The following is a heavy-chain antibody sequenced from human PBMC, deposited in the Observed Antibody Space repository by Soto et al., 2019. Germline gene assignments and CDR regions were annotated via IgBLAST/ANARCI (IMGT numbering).Heavy chain of an antibody. CDR2: ISSSSSTI. CDR3: XFXXXXRXXXXGMDV. Sequence: EVQLVESGGGLVQRGGSLRLSCAASGLTFSSXSXXXXXXXXXXXXXXVSYISSSSSTIYYADSVKGRFTISRDNAKXXXXXXXXXXXXXXXXXXXXXFXXXXRXXXXGMDVWGQGTTVTVSS. J-gene: IGHJ6*02. V-gene: IGHV3-48*01. CDR1: GLTFSSXS.